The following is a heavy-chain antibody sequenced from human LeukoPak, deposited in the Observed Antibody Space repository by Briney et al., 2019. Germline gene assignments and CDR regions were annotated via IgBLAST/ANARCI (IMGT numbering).Heavy chain of an antibody. J-gene: IGHJ4*02. CDR3: ARGGVASAWLADQFDY. CDR1: GFTFSSYA. V-gene: IGHV3-30-3*01. Sequence: GGSLRLSWAASGFTFSSYARHWVRQAPGKGLEGGAVISYEGSNKYYADSVKGRFTISRDNSKNTLYLQMNSLRAEDTAVYYCARGGVASAWLADQFDYWGQGTLVTVSS. CDR2: ISYEGSNK. D-gene: IGHD6-19*01.